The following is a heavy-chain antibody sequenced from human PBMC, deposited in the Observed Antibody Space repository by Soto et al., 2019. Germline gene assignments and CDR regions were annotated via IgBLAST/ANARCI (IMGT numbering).Heavy chain of an antibody. J-gene: IGHJ4*02. Sequence: SETLSLTXTVSGGSISSHYWSWIRQPAGKGLEWIGRIYLSGNTKINPSLKNRVTMSVDASKNQFSLNLKSVTAADTAVYYCAKELKPYNSGWYFTLSGGQGTLVTVSS. D-gene: IGHD6-19*01. CDR1: GGSISSHY. CDR3: AKELKPYNSGWYFTLS. V-gene: IGHV4-4*07. CDR2: IYLSGNT.